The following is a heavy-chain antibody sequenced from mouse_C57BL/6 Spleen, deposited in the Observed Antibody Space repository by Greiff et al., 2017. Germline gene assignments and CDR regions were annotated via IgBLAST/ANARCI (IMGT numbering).Heavy chain of an antibody. CDR3: AMGYYGSSPAMDY. D-gene: IGHD1-1*01. J-gene: IGHJ4*01. V-gene: IGHV1-74*01. CDR1: GYTFTSYW. CDR2: IHPSDSDT. Sequence: QVQLKQPGAELVKPGASVKVSCKASGYTFTSYWMHWVKQRPGQGLEWIGRIHPSDSDTNYNQKFKGKATLTVDKSSSTAYMQLSSLTSEDSAVYYCAMGYYGSSPAMDYWGQGTSVTVSS.